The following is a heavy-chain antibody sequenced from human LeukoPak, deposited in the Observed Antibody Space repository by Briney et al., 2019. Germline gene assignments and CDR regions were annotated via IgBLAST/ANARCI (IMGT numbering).Heavy chain of an antibody. Sequence: GGSLRLSCAASGFTFSIYAMSWVRQAPGKGLEWVSAISGSGGTAYYADSVKGRFTISRDNSKNTLYLQMNSLRAEDTAIYYCAKKGYYDGSGYYMYYFDHWGQGTLVTVSS. J-gene: IGHJ4*02. CDR2: ISGSGGTA. V-gene: IGHV3-23*01. CDR3: AKKGYYDGSGYYMYYFDH. CDR1: GFTFSIYA. D-gene: IGHD3-22*01.